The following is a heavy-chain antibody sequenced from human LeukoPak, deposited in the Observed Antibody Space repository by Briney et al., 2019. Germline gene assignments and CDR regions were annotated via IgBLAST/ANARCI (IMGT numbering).Heavy chain of an antibody. D-gene: IGHD1-26*01. CDR2: IYSGGST. J-gene: IGHJ6*02. Sequence: PGGSLRLSCAASGFTVSSNYMSWVRQAPGKGLEWVSVIYSGGSTYYADSVKGRFTISRDNSKNTLYLQMNSLRAEDTAVYYCAKDGWELLHSGGMDVWGQGTTVTVSS. CDR3: AKDGWELLHSGGMDV. V-gene: IGHV3-53*05. CDR1: GFTVSSNY.